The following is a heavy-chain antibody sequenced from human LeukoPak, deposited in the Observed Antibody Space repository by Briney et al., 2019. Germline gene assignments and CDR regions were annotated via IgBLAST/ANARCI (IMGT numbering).Heavy chain of an antibody. D-gene: IGHD3-22*01. J-gene: IGHJ4*02. CDR2: IYSGGTT. Sequence: PGGSLRLSCAASGFTVSSNYMSWVRQAPGKGLEWVSVIYSGGTTYYADSVKGRFTISRDNSKHTLYLQMNSLRAEDTAVYYCARMLISSGYYVDYWGQGTLVTVSS. CDR1: GFTVSSNY. V-gene: IGHV3-53*01. CDR3: ARMLISSGYYVDY.